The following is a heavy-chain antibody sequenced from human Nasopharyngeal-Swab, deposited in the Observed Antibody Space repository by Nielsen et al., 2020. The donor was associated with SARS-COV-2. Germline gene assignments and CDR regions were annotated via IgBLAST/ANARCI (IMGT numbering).Heavy chain of an antibody. CDR2: TYYRSKWYN. CDR1: GDRVSRKSAA. Sequence: SQTLSLTCAISGDRVSRKSAAWNWIRQSPSRGLEWLGRTYYRSKWYNDYAVSVKSRITINPDTSKNQSSLQLNSVTPEDTAVYYCARGEDGGFDDAFDIWGQGTMVTVSS. V-gene: IGHV6-1*01. J-gene: IGHJ3*02. CDR3: ARGEDGGFDDAFDI. D-gene: IGHD3-10*01.